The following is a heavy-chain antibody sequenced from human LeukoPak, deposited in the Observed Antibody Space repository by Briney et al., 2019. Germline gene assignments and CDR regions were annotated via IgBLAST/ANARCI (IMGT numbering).Heavy chain of an antibody. V-gene: IGHV4-31*03. J-gene: IGHJ4*02. CDR3: ARFYDGSGYADN. Sequence: PSETLSLTCTVSGGSIFSGGSYWSWIRQHPGKGLEWIGYVFYSGSAYYNPSLKSRVTISVDTSKNQFSLKLSSVTAADTAVYYCARFYDGSGYADNWGQGTLVTVSS. CDR2: VFYSGSA. CDR1: GGSIFSGGSY. D-gene: IGHD3-22*01.